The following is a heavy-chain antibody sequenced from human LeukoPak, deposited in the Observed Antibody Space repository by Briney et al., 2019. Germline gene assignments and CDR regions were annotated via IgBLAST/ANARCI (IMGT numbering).Heavy chain of an antibody. J-gene: IGHJ4*02. CDR3: AIRGDFDY. CDR1: GGSISSSSYY. D-gene: IGHD3-10*01. V-gene: IGHV4-39*01. Sequence: SETLSLTCTVSGGSISSSSYYWGWIRQPPGKGLEWIGSIYYSGSTYYNPSLKSRVTISVDTSKNQFSLKLSSVTAADTAVYYCAIRGDFDYWGQGTRVTVSS. CDR2: IYYSGST.